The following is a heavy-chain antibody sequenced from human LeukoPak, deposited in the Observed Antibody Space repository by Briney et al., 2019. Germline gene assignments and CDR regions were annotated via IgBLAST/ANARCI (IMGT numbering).Heavy chain of an antibody. D-gene: IGHD6-13*01. CDR3: VKGSTADGMRDWFDH. J-gene: IGHJ5*02. V-gene: IGHV3-64D*06. Sequence: PGGSLRLSCSASGLTFSSYAMHWVRQAPGKGLEYVSGISSNGGSTYYADSVKGRFTISRDNSKNTLYFQMSSLRAEDTAVYYCVKGSTADGMRDWFDHWGQGTLVTVSS. CDR1: GLTFSSYA. CDR2: ISSNGGST.